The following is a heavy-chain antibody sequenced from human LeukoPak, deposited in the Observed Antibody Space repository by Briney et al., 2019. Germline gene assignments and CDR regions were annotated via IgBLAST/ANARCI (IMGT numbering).Heavy chain of an antibody. CDR1: GFTFSSYW. V-gene: IGHV3-74*01. CDR3: ARGGGILWPLDY. Sequence: GGSLRLSCAASGFTFSSYWMHWVRQAPGKGLVWVSRINSDGSSTSYADSVKGRFTISRDNARNTLYLQMNSLRAEDTAVYYCARGGGILWPLDYWGQGTLVTVSS. J-gene: IGHJ4*02. CDR2: INSDGSST. D-gene: IGHD2-21*01.